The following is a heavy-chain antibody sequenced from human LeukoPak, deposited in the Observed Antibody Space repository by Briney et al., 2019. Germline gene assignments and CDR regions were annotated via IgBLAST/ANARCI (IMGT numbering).Heavy chain of an antibody. V-gene: IGHV4-59*01. Sequence: PSETLSLTCTVSGGSISSYYWSWIRQPPGKGLEWIGYIYYSGSTNYNPSLKSRVTISVDTSKNQFSLKLSSVTAADTAVYYCAREDGSGRKAFDIWGQGTMVTVSS. CDR2: IYYSGST. CDR3: AREDGSGRKAFDI. J-gene: IGHJ3*02. CDR1: GGSISSYY. D-gene: IGHD3-10*01.